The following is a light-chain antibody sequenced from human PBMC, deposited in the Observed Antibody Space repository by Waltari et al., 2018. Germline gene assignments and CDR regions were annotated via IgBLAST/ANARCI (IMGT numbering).Light chain of an antibody. CDR2: DAS. Sequence: DLQMTQSPYSVSASVGARVTITCRASQDINNCLAWYQQKPGKAPNLLIYDASSLESGVPSRFSGSGSGADFTLTITSLQSEDFATYYCQQAKSFPHTFGGGTKVEIK. CDR3: QQAKSFPHT. J-gene: IGKJ4*01. V-gene: IGKV1-12*01. CDR1: QDINNC.